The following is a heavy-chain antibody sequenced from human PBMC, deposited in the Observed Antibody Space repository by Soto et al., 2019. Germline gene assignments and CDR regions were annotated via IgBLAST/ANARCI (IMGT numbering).Heavy chain of an antibody. CDR3: ARGPHNDILSAFGYMDG. J-gene: IGHJ6*03. CDR2: ISSSSSYI. Sequence: EVQLVESGGGLVKPGGSLRLSCAASGFTFNTYSMTWVRQAPGKGLEWVSCISSSSSYIYYTDSVKGRFTISRDNAKNSVSLQRNSLRAEDTAVYYCARGPHNDILSAFGYMDGWGKGTTVTVSS. CDR1: GFTFNTYS. D-gene: IGHD3-9*01. V-gene: IGHV3-21*06.